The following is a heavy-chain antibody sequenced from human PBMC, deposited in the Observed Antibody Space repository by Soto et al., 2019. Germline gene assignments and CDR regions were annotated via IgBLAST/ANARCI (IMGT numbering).Heavy chain of an antibody. V-gene: IGHV4-4*07. Sequence: SETLSLTCSVSGGSISSFYWNWIRQPAGKGLEWIGRIYRNGHTDYNPSLNSRVTMAVDTSKHQFSLQLSSVTAADTATYYCETGTTTSSIGTFDIWGQGTMVTVSS. CDR3: ETGTTTSSIGTFDI. CDR1: GGSISSFY. J-gene: IGHJ3*02. CDR2: IYRNGHT. D-gene: IGHD6-6*01.